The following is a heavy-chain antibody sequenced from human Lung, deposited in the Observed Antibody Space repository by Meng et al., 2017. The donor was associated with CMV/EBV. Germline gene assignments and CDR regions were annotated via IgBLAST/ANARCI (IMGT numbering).Heavy chain of an antibody. D-gene: IGHD6-6*01. J-gene: IGHJ4*02. CDR3: ARDPIEYSSSVADY. CDR2: IYSGGST. CDR1: GFTVSSNY. V-gene: IGHV3-66*02. Sequence: GESXKISCAASGFTVSSNYMSWVRQAPGKGLEWVSVIYSGGSTYYADSVKGRFTIPRDNSKNTLYLQMNSLRAEDTAVYYCARDPIEYSSSVADYWGQGTLVPVSS.